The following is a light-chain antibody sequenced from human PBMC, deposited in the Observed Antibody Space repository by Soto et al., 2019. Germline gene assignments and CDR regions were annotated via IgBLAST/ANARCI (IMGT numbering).Light chain of an antibody. CDR1: QSINNKY. CDR2: GVS. J-gene: IGKJ1*01. V-gene: IGKV3-20*01. CDR3: QLYSGSAWT. Sequence: EIVLTQSPRTLSLSPGERATLSCRASQSINNKYLAWYQQEPGQTPRLLIHGVSIRATGIPDRFSGSGSGTDFTLTSSRLAHEVVAVYYCQLYSGSAWTFGQGTKVEIK.